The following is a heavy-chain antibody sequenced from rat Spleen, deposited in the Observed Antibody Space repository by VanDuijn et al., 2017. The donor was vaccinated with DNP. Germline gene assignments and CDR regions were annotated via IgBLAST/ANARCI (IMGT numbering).Heavy chain of an antibody. V-gene: IGHV5-7*01. Sequence: EVQLVESGGGLVQPGRSLKLSCAASGFTFSDYNMAWVRQAPKKGLEWVATISYDGSSTYYRDSVKGRFTISRDNAKSTLYLQMDSLRSEDTATYYCAKGGQLPSWAMDAWGQGTSVTVSS. CDR3: AKGGQLPSWAMDA. CDR2: ISYDGSST. J-gene: IGHJ4*01. D-gene: IGHD1-2*01. CDR1: GFTFSDYN.